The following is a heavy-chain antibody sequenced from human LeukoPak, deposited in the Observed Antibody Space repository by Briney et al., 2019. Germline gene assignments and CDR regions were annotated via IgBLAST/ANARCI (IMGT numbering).Heavy chain of an antibody. Sequence: VGSLRLSCAASGFTFSSYWMNWVRRAPGKGLVWVSRIASDGSSTTYADSVKGRFSISRDNAKNTLYLQMNSLRVEDTAVYYCARGRPHGNDYWGQGTLVTVSS. J-gene: IGHJ4*02. CDR1: GFTFSSYW. V-gene: IGHV3-74*01. D-gene: IGHD4-23*01. CDR3: ARGRPHGNDY. CDR2: IASDGSST.